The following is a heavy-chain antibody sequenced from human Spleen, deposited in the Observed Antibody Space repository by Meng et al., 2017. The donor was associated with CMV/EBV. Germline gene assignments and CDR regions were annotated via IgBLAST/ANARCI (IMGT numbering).Heavy chain of an antibody. D-gene: IGHD2-21*02. CDR2: VYYNGRA. J-gene: IGHJ4*02. V-gene: IGHV4-59*01. Sequence: LSLTCPVSGDSISTSFWNWIRQTPGKGLEWIGHVYYNGRANYNPSLESRVSISLDSSKNQFSLNLRSVTAADTAVYYCARDDSEGFDVWGQGALVTVSS. CDR3: ARDDSEGFDV. CDR1: GDSISTSF.